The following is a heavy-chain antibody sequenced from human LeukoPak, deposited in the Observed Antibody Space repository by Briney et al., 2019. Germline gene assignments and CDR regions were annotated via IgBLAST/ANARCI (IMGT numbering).Heavy chain of an antibody. CDR1: GFTFSNYV. Sequence: GGSLRLSCAASGFTFSNYVIHWVRQPPGKGLEWVSLIRYDGSSKYYADSVRGRFTISRDNSKNTLYLQMNSLRAEDTAVYYCARYSGNYGLDYWGQGTLDTVSS. V-gene: IGHV3-30*02. J-gene: IGHJ4*02. CDR2: IRYDGSSK. CDR3: ARYSGNYGLDY. D-gene: IGHD4-17*01.